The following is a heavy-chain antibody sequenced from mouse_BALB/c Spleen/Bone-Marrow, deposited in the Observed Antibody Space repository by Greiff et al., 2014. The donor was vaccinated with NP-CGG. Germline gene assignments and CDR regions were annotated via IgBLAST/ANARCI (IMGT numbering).Heavy chain of an antibody. Sequence: EVMLVESGGGLVQPGGSLGLSCTASGFTFTDYFMTWVRQPPGKALEWLGFIRNKPNGYTTEYNPSVKGRFTISRDNSQGILYLQMNTLRAKDSAIYYCARDYSGYFDFWGQGTTLTVSS. CDR3: ARDYSGYFDF. V-gene: IGHV7-3*02. J-gene: IGHJ2*01. CDR1: GFTFTDYF. CDR2: IRNKPNGYTT. D-gene: IGHD5-1*01.